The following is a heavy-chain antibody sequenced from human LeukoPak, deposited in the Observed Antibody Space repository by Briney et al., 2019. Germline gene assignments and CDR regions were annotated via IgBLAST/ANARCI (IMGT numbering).Heavy chain of an antibody. CDR2: IYYSGST. CDR1: GGSISSGGYY. V-gene: IGHV4-31*03. D-gene: IGHD4-17*01. Sequence: SQTLSLTCTVSGGSISSGGYYWSWIRQHPGKGLEWIGYIYYSGSTYYNPSLKSRVTISVDTSKNQFSLKLSSVTAADTAVYYCAGDYGDHANAFDIWGQGTMVTVSS. CDR3: AGDYGDHANAFDI. J-gene: IGHJ3*02.